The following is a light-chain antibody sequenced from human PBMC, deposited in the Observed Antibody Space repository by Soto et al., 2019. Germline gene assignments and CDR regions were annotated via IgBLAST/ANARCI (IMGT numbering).Light chain of an antibody. CDR1: QSGSSN. J-gene: IGKJ5*01. CDR2: GAS. Sequence: EIVMSQRPAPLYVSPGERAPLSCSARQSGSSNLAWYQQTPGQAPRLLIYGASSSATGIPDRFSGSGSGTDFTLTISRLEHEDFAVYYCQQYGGSPITFGQGTRLEI. V-gene: IGKV3-20*01. CDR3: QQYGGSPIT.